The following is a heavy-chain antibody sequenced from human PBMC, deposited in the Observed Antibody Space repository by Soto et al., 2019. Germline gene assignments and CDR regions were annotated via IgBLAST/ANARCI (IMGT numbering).Heavy chain of an antibody. Sequence: PGGSLGVPCAPSGFRFSIYEMHWVRQAPRKGPDWVSYIRVSGSDIEYADSVKGRFTISRENARNSVYLHMSSLRAEDTAVYYCARESGDYHDSSGYYYFFDYWGHGAMVTVSS. CDR1: GFRFSIYE. CDR3: ARESGDYHDSSGYYYFFDY. CDR2: IRVSGSDI. D-gene: IGHD3-22*01. J-gene: IGHJ4*01. V-gene: IGHV3-48*03.